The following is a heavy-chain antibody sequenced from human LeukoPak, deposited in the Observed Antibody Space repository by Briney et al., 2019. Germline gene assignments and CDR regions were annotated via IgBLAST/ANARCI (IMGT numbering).Heavy chain of an antibody. V-gene: IGHV4-34*01. D-gene: IGHD3-16*01. CDR2: INHSGST. CDR3: ARLTYYDYVWGSFNAFDI. Sequence: SETLSLTCAVYGGSFSGYYWSWIRQPPGKGLEWIGEINHSGSTNYNPSLKSRVTISVDTSKNHYSLKLSSVTAADTGVYYCARLTYYDYVWGSFNAFDIWGQGTMVTVSS. J-gene: IGHJ3*02. CDR1: GGSFSGYY.